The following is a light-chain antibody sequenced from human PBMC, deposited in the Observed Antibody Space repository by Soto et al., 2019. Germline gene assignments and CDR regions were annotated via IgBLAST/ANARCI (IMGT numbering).Light chain of an antibody. Sequence: EIVLTQSPATLSLSPGERATLSCRASQSISTYLAWYQQKSGQAPRLLIYDASSRATGIPARFSGSGSGTDFTLTISSLEPEDFAVYYCQQRSNLPRVTFGQGTRLEIK. V-gene: IGKV3-11*01. J-gene: IGKJ5*01. CDR3: QQRSNLPRVT. CDR2: DAS. CDR1: QSISTY.